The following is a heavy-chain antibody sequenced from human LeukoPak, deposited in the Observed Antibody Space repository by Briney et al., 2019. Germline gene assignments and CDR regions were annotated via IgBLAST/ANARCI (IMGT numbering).Heavy chain of an antibody. Sequence: GGSLRLSCAASGFTFSSYAMSWVRQAPGKGLEWVSAINGSGGRIYYADSVKGRFTISRDNSKSTLYLQMNSLRAEDTAVYYCAIGGGRVDIVATDAFDIWGQGTMVTVSS. CDR3: AIGGGRVDIVATDAFDI. CDR2: INGSGGRI. CDR1: GFTFSSYA. J-gene: IGHJ3*02. V-gene: IGHV3-23*01. D-gene: IGHD5-12*01.